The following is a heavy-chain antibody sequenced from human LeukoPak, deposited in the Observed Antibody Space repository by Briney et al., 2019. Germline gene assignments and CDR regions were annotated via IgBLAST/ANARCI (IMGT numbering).Heavy chain of an antibody. V-gene: IGHV1-18*01. D-gene: IGHD2-15*01. J-gene: IGHJ3*01. Sequence: RWASVKVSCKASGYTFTSYGISWVRQAPGQGLEWMGWISAYNGNTNYAQKLQGRVTMTTDTSTSTAYMELSRLRSDDTAVYYCATPHLLSDDTFDVWGRGTMITVSS. CDR2: ISAYNGNT. CDR1: GYTFTSYG. CDR3: ATPHLLSDDTFDV.